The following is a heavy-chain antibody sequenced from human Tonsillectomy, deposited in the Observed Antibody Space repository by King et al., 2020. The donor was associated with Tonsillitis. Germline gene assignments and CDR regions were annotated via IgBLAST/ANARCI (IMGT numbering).Heavy chain of an antibody. D-gene: IGHD1-26*01. Sequence: QLVQSGAEVKKPGSSVKVSCKASGGTFSSYAISGVRQAPGQGLEWVGGIIPIFGTANFAQKFQGRVTITADESTSTAYMELSSRRFEDTAVYYCAKSCLLLRYFGMDVWGQGTTVTVSS. CDR1: GGTFSSYA. J-gene: IGHJ6*02. CDR3: AKSCLLLRYFGMDV. CDR2: IIPIFGTA. V-gene: IGHV1-69*01.